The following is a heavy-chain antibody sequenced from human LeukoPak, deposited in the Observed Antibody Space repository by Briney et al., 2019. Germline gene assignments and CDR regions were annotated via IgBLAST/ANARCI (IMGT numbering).Heavy chain of an antibody. CDR2: ISSSKSYI. J-gene: IGHJ3*02. V-gene: IGHV3-21*01. Sequence: GGSLRLSCAASGFTFSSYSMNWVRQAPGKGLEWVSSISSSKSYIYYADSVKGRFTISRDNAKNSLYLQMISLRAEDTAVYFCARTYGGNSDGAFDIWGQGTMVTVSS. CDR1: GFTFSSYS. D-gene: IGHD4-23*01. CDR3: ARTYGGNSDGAFDI.